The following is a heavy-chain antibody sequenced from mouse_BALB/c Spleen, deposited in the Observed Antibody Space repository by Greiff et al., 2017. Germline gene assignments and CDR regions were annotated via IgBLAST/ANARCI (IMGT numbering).Heavy chain of an antibody. CDR2: IWAGGST. J-gene: IGHJ2*01. CDR1: GFSLTSYG. V-gene: IGHV2-9*02. Sequence: VQRVESGPGLVAPSQSLSITCTVSGFSLTSYGVHWVRQPPGKGLEWLGVIWAGGSTNYNSALMSRLSISKDNSKSQVFLKMNSLQTDDTAMYYCARVGYGNFYFDYWGQGTTLTVSS. CDR3: ARVGYGNFYFDY. D-gene: IGHD2-1*01.